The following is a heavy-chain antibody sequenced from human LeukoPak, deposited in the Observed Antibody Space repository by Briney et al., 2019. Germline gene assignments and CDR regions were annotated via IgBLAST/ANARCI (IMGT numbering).Heavy chain of an antibody. CDR1: GFTFSSYS. Sequence: GGSLRLSCAASGFTFSSYSMNWVRQAPGKGLEWVSSISSSSSYIYYADSVKGRFTIPRDNAKNSLYLQMNSLRAEDTAVYYCARGPPLGVGATFDYWGRGTLVTVSS. CDR3: ARGPPLGVGATFDY. CDR2: ISSSSSYI. J-gene: IGHJ4*02. V-gene: IGHV3-21*01. D-gene: IGHD1-26*01.